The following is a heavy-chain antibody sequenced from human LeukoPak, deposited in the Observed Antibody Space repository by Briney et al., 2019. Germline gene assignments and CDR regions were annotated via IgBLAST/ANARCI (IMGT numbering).Heavy chain of an antibody. Sequence: GGSLRLSCAASGFTFSSSSMNWVRQAPGKGLEWVSSISSSSSYIYYADSVKGRFTISRDNAKNSLYLQMNSLRAEDTAVYYCARRAGAYSHPYDYWGQGTLVTVSS. D-gene: IGHD4/OR15-4a*01. V-gene: IGHV3-21*01. CDR3: ARRAGAYSHPYDY. J-gene: IGHJ4*02. CDR2: ISSSSSYI. CDR1: GFTFSSSS.